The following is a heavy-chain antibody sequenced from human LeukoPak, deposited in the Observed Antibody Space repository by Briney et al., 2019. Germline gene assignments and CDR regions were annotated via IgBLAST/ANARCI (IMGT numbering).Heavy chain of an antibody. CDR3: ARGYIRWFGELPALDY. CDR2: MNPNSGNT. Sequence: ASVKVSCKASGYTFTSYDINWVRQATGQGLEWMGWMNPNSGNTGYAQKFQGRVTMTRNTSISTAYMELSSLRSEDTAVYYCARGYIRWFGELPALDYWGQGTLVTVSS. CDR1: GYTFTSYD. J-gene: IGHJ4*02. D-gene: IGHD3-10*01. V-gene: IGHV1-8*01.